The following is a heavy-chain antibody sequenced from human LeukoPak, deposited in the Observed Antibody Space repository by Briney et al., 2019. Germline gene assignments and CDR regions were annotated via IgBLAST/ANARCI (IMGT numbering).Heavy chain of an antibody. V-gene: IGHV3-48*03. Sequence: GGSLRLSCAASGFTFSSYEMNWVRQAPGKGLEWVSYIRSGDSTIYYADSVKGRFTISRDNAESSLYLQMKSLRDEDTAVYYCARAAVAAPGDVWGQGTTVTVSS. CDR1: GFTFSSYE. D-gene: IGHD6-19*01. J-gene: IGHJ6*02. CDR2: IRSGDSTI. CDR3: ARAAVAAPGDV.